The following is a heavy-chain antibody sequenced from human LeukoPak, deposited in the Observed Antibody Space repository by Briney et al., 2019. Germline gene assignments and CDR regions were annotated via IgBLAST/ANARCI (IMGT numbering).Heavy chain of an antibody. CDR3: AKIGSSHDFDY. J-gene: IGHJ4*02. Sequence: ASMKVSCKASGCTFTVYFIHWVRQAPGQGLEWMGRINPNSGATDYAQKFQGRVTMTRDTSISTAYMELSSLKSDDTAVYYCAKIGSSHDFDYWGQGTLITVSS. CDR2: INPNSGAT. CDR1: GCTFTVYF. D-gene: IGHD1-26*01. V-gene: IGHV1-2*06.